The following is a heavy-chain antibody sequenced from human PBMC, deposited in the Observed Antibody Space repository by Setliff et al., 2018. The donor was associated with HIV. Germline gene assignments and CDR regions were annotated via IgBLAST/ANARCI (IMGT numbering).Heavy chain of an antibody. CDR3: ATFPITIFGVVGVRDV. D-gene: IGHD3-3*01. V-gene: IGHV3-23*01. Sequence: GGSLRLSCAASGVTFSSYAMSWVRQAPGKGLEWVSAISGSGGNTHYADSVKGRFTISRDNSKNTLYLQMNSLRAEDTAVYYCATFPITIFGVVGVRDVWGQGTTVTVSS. CDR1: GVTFSSYA. CDR2: ISGSGGNT. J-gene: IGHJ6*02.